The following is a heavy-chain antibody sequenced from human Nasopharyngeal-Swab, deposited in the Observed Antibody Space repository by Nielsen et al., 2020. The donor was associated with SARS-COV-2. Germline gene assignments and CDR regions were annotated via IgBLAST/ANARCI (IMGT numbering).Heavy chain of an antibody. J-gene: IGHJ6*02. Sequence: GGSLRLSCAASGFTFSSYAMSWVRQAPGKGLEWVSAISGSGGSKNYADPVKGRFTISRDNPKNSLYLQMNSLRAEDTAVYYCARGRGGGYDPWGYYYYDMDVWGHGTTVTVSS. CDR2: ISGSGGSK. D-gene: IGHD5-12*01. CDR3: ARGRGGGYDPWGYYYYDMDV. CDR1: GFTFSSYA. V-gene: IGHV3-23*01.